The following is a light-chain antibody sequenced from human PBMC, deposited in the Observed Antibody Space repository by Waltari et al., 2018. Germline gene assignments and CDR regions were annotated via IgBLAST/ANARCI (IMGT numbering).Light chain of an antibody. CDR2: QAS. Sequence: DTQMTQFPSAVPAFVGDRVTITCRASQAIGIWLAWDQQKPGKAPKRLIYQASTLQSGVPSRFSGSGSGTDFYLTISSLQPEDFATYYCQQAHTFPLTFGGGTKVEIK. CDR3: QQAHTFPLT. J-gene: IGKJ4*01. CDR1: QAIGIW. V-gene: IGKV1-12*01.